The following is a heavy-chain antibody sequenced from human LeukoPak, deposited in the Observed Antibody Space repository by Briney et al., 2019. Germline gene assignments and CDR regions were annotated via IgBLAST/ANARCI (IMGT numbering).Heavy chain of an antibody. CDR3: ARGEYDILTGYYLFDY. D-gene: IGHD3-9*01. CDR1: GGSFSGYY. CDR2: INHSGST. Sequence: PSETLSLTCAVYGGSFSGYYWSWIRQPPGKGLEWIGEINHSGSTNYSPSLKSRVTISVDTSKDQFSLKLSSVTAADTAVYYCARGEYDILTGYYLFDYWGQGTLVTVSS. J-gene: IGHJ4*02. V-gene: IGHV4-34*01.